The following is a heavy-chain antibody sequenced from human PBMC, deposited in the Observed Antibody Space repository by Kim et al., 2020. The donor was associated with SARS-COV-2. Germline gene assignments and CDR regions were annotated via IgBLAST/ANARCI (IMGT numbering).Heavy chain of an antibody. CDR3: AKVPITIFGVALFDY. J-gene: IGHJ4*02. CDR1: GFTFSSYS. Sequence: GGSLRLSCAASGFTFSSYSMSWVRQAPGKGLEWVSAISGSGGSTYYADSVKGRFTISRDNSKNTLYLQMNSLRAEDTAVYYCAKVPITIFGVALFDYWGQGTLVTVSS. CDR2: ISGSGGST. V-gene: IGHV3-23*01. D-gene: IGHD3-3*01.